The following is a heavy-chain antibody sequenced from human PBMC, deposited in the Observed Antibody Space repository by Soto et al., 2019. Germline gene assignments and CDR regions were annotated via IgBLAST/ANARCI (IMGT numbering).Heavy chain of an antibody. D-gene: IGHD3-16*02. CDR1: GGSISSYY. V-gene: IGHV4-59*08. Sequence: SETLSLTCTVSGGSISSYYWSWIRHPPGKGLEWIGYIYYSGSTNYNPSLKSPVLISVDTAKNPFPLKLSSVPAADTAVYYWARHLLGDYIGGSYRQKGRAFDIWGKATMVTVSS. J-gene: IGHJ3*02. CDR3: ARHLLGDYIGGSYRQKGRAFDI. CDR2: IYYSGST.